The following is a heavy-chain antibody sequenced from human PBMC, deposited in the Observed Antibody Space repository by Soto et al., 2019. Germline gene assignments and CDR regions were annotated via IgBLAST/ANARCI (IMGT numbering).Heavy chain of an antibody. CDR1: GFTFRNYG. CDR2: IGIGSSTK. Sequence: GGSLRLSCAASGFTFRNYGMNWVRQAPGKGLEWVSYIGIGSSTKYYADSVKGRFTISRDNAKNSLYLQMNNLRAEDTAVYYCARDQLYYNDISGRPLNAFDIWGQGTMVT. D-gene: IGHD3-22*01. V-gene: IGHV3-48*01. CDR3: ARDQLYYNDISGRPLNAFDI. J-gene: IGHJ3*02.